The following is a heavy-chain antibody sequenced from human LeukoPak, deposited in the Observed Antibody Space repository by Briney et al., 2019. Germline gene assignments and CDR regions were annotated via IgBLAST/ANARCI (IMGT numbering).Heavy chain of an antibody. J-gene: IGHJ3*02. CDR1: GYTFTGHY. CDR3: ARDRGYCSGGSCLRADAFDI. D-gene: IGHD2-15*01. CDR2: INPNSGGT. Sequence: GASVKVSCKASGYTFTGHYMHWVRQAPGQGLEWMGWINPNSGGTNYAQKFQGRVTMTRDTSISTAYMELSRLRSDDTAVYYCARDRGYCSGGSCLRADAFDIWGQGTMVTVSS. V-gene: IGHV1-2*02.